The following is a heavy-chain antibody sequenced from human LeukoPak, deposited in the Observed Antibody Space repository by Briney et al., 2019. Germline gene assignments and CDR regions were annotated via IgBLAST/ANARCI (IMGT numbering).Heavy chain of an antibody. J-gene: IGHJ4*02. D-gene: IGHD3-10*01. V-gene: IGHV3-30*04. CDR3: ARAKPKNMVRGLIMRRESRYYFDY. CDR1: GFTFSSYA. Sequence: GGSLRLSCAASGFTFSSYAMHWVRQAPGKGLEWVAVISYDGSNKYYADSVKGRFTISRDNSKNTLYLQMNSLRAEDTAVYYCARAKPKNMVRGLIMRRESRYYFDYWGQGTLVTVSS. CDR2: ISYDGSNK.